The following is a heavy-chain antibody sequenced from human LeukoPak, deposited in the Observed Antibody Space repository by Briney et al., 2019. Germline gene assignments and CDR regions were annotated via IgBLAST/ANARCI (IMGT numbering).Heavy chain of an antibody. CDR1: GFTFSSYW. CDR2: IKEDGREK. Sequence: GGSLRLSCAASGFTFSSYWMNWVRQAPGKGLEWVATIKEDGREKYYVDSVKGRFTISRDNAKNSLFLQMNSLRAEDTAVYYCARAYCSSGSCYPPGYWGQGTLVTVSA. D-gene: IGHD2-15*01. V-gene: IGHV3-7*01. CDR3: ARAYCSSGSCYPPGY. J-gene: IGHJ4*02.